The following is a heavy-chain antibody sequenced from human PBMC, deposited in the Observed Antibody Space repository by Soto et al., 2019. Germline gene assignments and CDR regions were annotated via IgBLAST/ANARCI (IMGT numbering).Heavy chain of an antibody. CDR2: IDHSGST. D-gene: IGHD3-10*01. V-gene: IGHV4-4*02. Sequence: QVQLQESGPGLVKPSGTLSLTCAVSGGSISSSNWWSWVRQPPGKGLEWIGEIDHSGSTNYKPSPKSRVTISVDKSKNQFSLKLSSVTAADTAVYYCARGPLGSVIRPPYYYYYGMDVWGQGTTVTVSS. CDR1: GGSISSSNW. CDR3: ARGPLGSVIRPPYYYYYGMDV. J-gene: IGHJ6*02.